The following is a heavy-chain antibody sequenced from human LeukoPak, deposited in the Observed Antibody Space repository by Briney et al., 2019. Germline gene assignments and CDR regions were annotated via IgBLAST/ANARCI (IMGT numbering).Heavy chain of an antibody. CDR1: GFTFSSYW. Sequence: PGGSLRLSCAASGFTFSSYWMHWVRQAPGKGLVWVSRINSDGSSTSYADSVKGRFTISRDNAKNTLYLQMNSLKTEDTAVYYCTMTRYSSSPNYYYGMDVWGQGTTVTVSS. D-gene: IGHD6-6*01. CDR3: TMTRYSSSPNYYYGMDV. J-gene: IGHJ6*02. CDR2: INSDGSST. V-gene: IGHV3-74*01.